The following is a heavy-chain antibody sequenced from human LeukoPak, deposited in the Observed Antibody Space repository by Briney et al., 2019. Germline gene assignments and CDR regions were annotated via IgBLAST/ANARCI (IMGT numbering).Heavy chain of an antibody. D-gene: IGHD2-2*01. Sequence: ASVKVSCKASGYTFTGYYMHWVRQAPGPGLEWMGWINPNSGGTNYAQKFQGRVTMTRDTSISTAYMELSRLRSDDTAVYYCARQLEGVPAVLFDYWGQGTLVTVSS. J-gene: IGHJ4*02. CDR3: ARQLEGVPAVLFDY. CDR2: INPNSGGT. V-gene: IGHV1-2*02. CDR1: GYTFTGYY.